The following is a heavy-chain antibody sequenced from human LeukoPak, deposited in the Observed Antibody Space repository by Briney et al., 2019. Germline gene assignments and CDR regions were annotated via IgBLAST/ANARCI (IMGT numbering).Heavy chain of an antibody. CDR1: GFTFSSYG. D-gene: IGHD5-12*01. CDR2: IRYDGSNK. Sequence: PGGSLRLSCAASGFTFSSYGMHWVRQAPGKGLEWVAFIRYDGSNKYYADSVKGRFTISRDNSKNTLYLQMNSLRAEDTAVYYCARDQGDIVATIGGAYNWFDPWGQGTLVTVSS. J-gene: IGHJ5*02. V-gene: IGHV3-30*02. CDR3: ARDQGDIVATIGGAYNWFDP.